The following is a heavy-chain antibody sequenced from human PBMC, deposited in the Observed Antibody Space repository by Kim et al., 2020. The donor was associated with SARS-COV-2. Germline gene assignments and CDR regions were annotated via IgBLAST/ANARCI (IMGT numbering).Heavy chain of an antibody. CDR3: ARVPMRISSSSLVFDI. Sequence: QKFQGRVTITREQSASTADMELSSLRSEDTAVYYCARVPMRISSSSLVFDIWGQGTMVTVSS. J-gene: IGHJ3*02. V-gene: IGHV1-3*01. D-gene: IGHD6-6*01.